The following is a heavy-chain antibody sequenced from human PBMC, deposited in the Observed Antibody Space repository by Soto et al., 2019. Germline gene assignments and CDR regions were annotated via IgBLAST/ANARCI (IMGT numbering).Heavy chain of an antibody. V-gene: IGHV1-8*01. CDR1: GYTFTSYD. CDR2: MNPTRGNT. Sequence: QVQLVQSGAEVKKPGASVKVSCKASGYTFTSYDINWVRRATGQGLEWMGWMNPTRGNTGYAQKFQVRFTITRNTSISTAYMELSSLRSEDTAVYYCARGIRYFAWPDYFDYWGQGTLVTVSS. D-gene: IGHD3-9*01. CDR3: ARGIRYFAWPDYFDY. J-gene: IGHJ4*02.